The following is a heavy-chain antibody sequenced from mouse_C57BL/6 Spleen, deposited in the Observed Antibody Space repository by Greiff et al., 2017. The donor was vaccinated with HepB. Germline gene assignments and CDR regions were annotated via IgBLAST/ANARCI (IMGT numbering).Heavy chain of an antibody. V-gene: IGHV1-7*01. J-gene: IGHJ1*03. CDR1: GYTFTSYW. CDR2: INPSSGYT. D-gene: IGHD4-1*01. Sequence: QVQLQQSGAELARPGASVKMSCKASGYTFTSYWMHWVKQRPGQGLEWIGYINPSSGYTKYNQKFKDKATLTADKSSSTAYMQLSSLTYEDSAVYYCARNWDWYFDVWGTGTTVTVSS. CDR3: ARNWDWYFDV.